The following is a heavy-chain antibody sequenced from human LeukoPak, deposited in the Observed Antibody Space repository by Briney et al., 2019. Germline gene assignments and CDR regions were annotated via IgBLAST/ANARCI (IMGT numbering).Heavy chain of an antibody. Sequence: GGSLRLSCAASGFTFSSYSMNWVRQAPGKGLEWVSSISSSSSYIYYADSVKGRFTISRDNAKNSLYLQMNSLRAEDTAVYYCAGEGWGSLPPAYLNYYYYYYMDVWGKGTTVTVSS. CDR2: ISSSSSYI. D-gene: IGHD1-26*01. CDR1: GFTFSSYS. V-gene: IGHV3-21*01. J-gene: IGHJ6*03. CDR3: AGEGWGSLPPAYLNYYYYYYMDV.